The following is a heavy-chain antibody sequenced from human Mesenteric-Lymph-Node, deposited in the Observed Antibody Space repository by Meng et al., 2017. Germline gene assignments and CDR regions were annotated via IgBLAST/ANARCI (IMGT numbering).Heavy chain of an antibody. CDR3: ARLGVVPAAMSESYGMDV. Sequence: ASVTVSCKASVYTFTGYYMHWVRQAPGQGLEWMGRINPNSGGTNYAQKFQGRVTMTRDTSISTAYMELSRLRSDDTAVYYCARLGVVPAAMSESYGMDVWGQGTTVTVSS. J-gene: IGHJ6*02. V-gene: IGHV1-2*06. CDR1: VYTFTGYY. CDR2: INPNSGGT. D-gene: IGHD2-2*01.